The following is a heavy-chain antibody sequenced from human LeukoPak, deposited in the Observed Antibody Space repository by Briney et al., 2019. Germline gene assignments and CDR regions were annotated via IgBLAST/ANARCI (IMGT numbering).Heavy chain of an antibody. CDR3: ARIWGGYSPNYYYYYYRDV. D-gene: IGHD2-15*01. CDR1: GGSISSYY. V-gene: IGHV4-4*07. J-gene: IGHJ6*03. Sequence: SETLSLTCTVSGGSISSYYWSWIRQPAGKGLEWIGRLYYIGSTNYNPSLKSRVTMSVDTSRNQFSLKLSSVTAADTAVYYCARIWGGYSPNYYYYYYRDVRGKGTTVTGPS. CDR2: LYYIGST.